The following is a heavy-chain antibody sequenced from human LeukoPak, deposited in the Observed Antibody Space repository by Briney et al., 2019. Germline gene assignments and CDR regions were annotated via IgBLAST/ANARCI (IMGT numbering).Heavy chain of an antibody. J-gene: IGHJ6*02. CDR2: IYPGDSDT. CDR3: ARSSSQAPYYHGIGV. Sequence: GESLKISCKGSGYSFTSYWIGWVRQMPGKGLEWMGIIYPGDSDTRYSPSFQGQVTISADKSISTAYLQWSSLKASDTAMYYCARSSSQAPYYHGIGVWGQRTTVNGSS. D-gene: IGHD6-13*01. CDR1: GYSFTSYW. V-gene: IGHV5-51*01.